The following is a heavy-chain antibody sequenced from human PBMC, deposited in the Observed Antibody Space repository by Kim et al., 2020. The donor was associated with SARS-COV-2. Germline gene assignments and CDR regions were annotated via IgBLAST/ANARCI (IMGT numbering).Heavy chain of an antibody. Sequence: GGSLRLSCGTSGFTFSDHAMSWVRQAPGKGLEWVSTNADRGGATFYAASVKGRFTMSRDNSKDTLYLQMNSLRAEDTAFYFCVKGLRGAWSPNHWFDP. V-gene: IGHV3-23*01. CDR1: GFTFSDHA. D-gene: IGHD6-19*01. CDR3: VKGLRGAWSPNHWFDP. CDR2: NADRGGAT. J-gene: IGHJ5*02.